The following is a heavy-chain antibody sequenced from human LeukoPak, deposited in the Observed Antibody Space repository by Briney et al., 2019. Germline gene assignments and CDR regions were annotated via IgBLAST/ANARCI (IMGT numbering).Heavy chain of an antibody. Sequence: GASVKVSCKASGYTFNGYYMHWVRQAPGQGLEWMGWINPNSGGTNYAQKFQGRVTMTRDTSISTAYMELSRLRSDDTAVYYCARPGERDYGDYAWFDPWGQGTLVTVSS. V-gene: IGHV1-2*02. CDR2: INPNSGGT. J-gene: IGHJ5*02. CDR1: GYTFNGYY. D-gene: IGHD4-17*01. CDR3: ARPGERDYGDYAWFDP.